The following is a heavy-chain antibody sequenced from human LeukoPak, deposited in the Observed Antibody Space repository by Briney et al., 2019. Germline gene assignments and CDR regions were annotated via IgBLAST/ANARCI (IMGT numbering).Heavy chain of an antibody. Sequence: SETLSLTCTVSGGSISSYYWSWIRQPPGKGLEWIGYIYYSGSTNYNPSLKSRVTISVDTSKNQFSLKLSSVTAADAAVYYCARGACELLLDYWGQGTLGTVSS. J-gene: IGHJ4*02. CDR3: ARGACELLLDY. CDR2: IYYSGST. D-gene: IGHD1-26*01. V-gene: IGHV4-59*01. CDR1: GGSISSYY.